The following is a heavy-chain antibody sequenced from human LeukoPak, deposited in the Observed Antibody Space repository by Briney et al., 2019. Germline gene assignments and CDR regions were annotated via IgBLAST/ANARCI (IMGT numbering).Heavy chain of an antibody. J-gene: IGHJ3*02. Sequence: SETLSLTCTVSGGSISSSSYYWGWIRQPPGKGLEWIGSIYYSGSTYYNPSLKSRVTISVDTSKNQFSLKLSSVTAADTAVYYCAREGYVLLWFGELLGNAFDIWGQGTMVTVSS. CDR1: GGSISSSSYY. D-gene: IGHD3-10*01. CDR2: IYYSGST. CDR3: AREGYVLLWFGELLGNAFDI. V-gene: IGHV4-39*07.